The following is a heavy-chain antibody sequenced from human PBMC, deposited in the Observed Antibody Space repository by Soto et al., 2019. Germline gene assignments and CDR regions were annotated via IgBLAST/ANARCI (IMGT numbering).Heavy chain of an antibody. CDR3: AREGWNFFDY. D-gene: IGHD2-15*01. Sequence: QVQQVESGGGVVQPGRSLRLSCAASGFTFSSYDMHWVRQAPGKGLEWVAVISYDGSNKYYADSVKGRFTISRDNSKNTLYLQMNSLRAEDTAVYYCAREGWNFFDYWGQGTLVTVSS. CDR2: ISYDGSNK. CDR1: GFTFSSYD. J-gene: IGHJ4*02. V-gene: IGHV3-30-3*01.